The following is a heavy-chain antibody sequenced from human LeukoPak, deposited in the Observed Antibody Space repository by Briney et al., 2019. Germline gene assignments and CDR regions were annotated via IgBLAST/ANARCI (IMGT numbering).Heavy chain of an antibody. CDR1: GFTFSSYA. V-gene: IGHV3-23*01. J-gene: IGHJ6*02. Sequence: GGSLRLSCAASGFTFSSYAMSWVRQAPGKGLEWVSAISGSGGSTYYADSVRGRFTISRDNAKNSLYLQMNSLRAEDTAVYYCARDHDGSSIYYYGMDVWAKGPRSPSP. CDR3: ARDHDGSSIYYYGMDV. D-gene: IGHD6-6*01. CDR2: ISGSGGST.